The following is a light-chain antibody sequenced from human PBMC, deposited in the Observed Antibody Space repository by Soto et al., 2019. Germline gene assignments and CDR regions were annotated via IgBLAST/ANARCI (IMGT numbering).Light chain of an antibody. V-gene: IGKV1-5*03. J-gene: IGKJ4*01. CDR3: QQYSAYPLT. Sequence: DIQLTQSPSSLSASVGDRVTITCRASQNINGYLAWYQQKPGKAPKLLIYWASSLISGVPSRFTGGESGTEFTLTISSLQPDDFATYYCQQYSAYPLTFGGGTNVDVK. CDR2: WAS. CDR1: QNINGY.